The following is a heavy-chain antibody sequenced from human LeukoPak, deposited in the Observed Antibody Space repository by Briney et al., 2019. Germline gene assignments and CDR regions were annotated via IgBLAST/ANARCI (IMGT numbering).Heavy chain of an antibody. V-gene: IGHV3-21*01. CDR2: ISSSRYI. J-gene: IGHJ4*02. Sequence: PGGSLRLSCAASGFTFSSYSMNWVRQAPGKGLEWVSSISSSRYIYYADSVKGRFTISRDNAKNSLYLQMNSLRAEDTAVYYCARLAVAGSISDYWGQGTLVTVSS. CDR1: GFTFSSYS. D-gene: IGHD6-19*01. CDR3: ARLAVAGSISDY.